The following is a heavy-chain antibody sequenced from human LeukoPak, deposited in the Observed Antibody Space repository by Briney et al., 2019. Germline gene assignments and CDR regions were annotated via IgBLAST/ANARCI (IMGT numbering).Heavy chain of an antibody. CDR3: AKGGYSSPYYFDY. CDR2: INSDGSSI. V-gene: IGHV3-74*01. CDR1: GFTFSSYW. J-gene: IGHJ4*02. D-gene: IGHD6-13*01. Sequence: GGSLRLSCAASGFTFSSYWMHWVRQAPGKGLVWVSRINSDGSSITYADSVKGRFTISRDNSKNTLYLQMNSLRAEDTAVYYCAKGGYSSPYYFDYWGQGTLVTVSS.